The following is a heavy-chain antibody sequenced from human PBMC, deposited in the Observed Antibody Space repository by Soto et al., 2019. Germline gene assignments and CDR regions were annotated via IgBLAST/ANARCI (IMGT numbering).Heavy chain of an antibody. D-gene: IGHD3-22*01. Sequence: PSETLSLTCAVYGGSFSGHYWSWIRQPPGKGLEWIGGINHSGSTNYNPSLKSRVTISVDTSKNQFSLKLSSVTAADTAVYYCARGGDYYDSSGYGLYFDYWGQGTLVTVSS. V-gene: IGHV4-34*01. CDR3: ARGGDYYDSSGYGLYFDY. CDR1: GGSFSGHY. CDR2: INHSGST. J-gene: IGHJ4*02.